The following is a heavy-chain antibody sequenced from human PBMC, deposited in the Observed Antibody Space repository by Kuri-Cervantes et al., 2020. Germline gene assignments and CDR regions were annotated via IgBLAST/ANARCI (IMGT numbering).Heavy chain of an antibody. CDR1: GFTFDDYA. V-gene: IGHV3-43D*04. J-gene: IGHJ6*03. D-gene: IGHD6-6*01. CDR2: ISWDGGST. CDR3: AKSQQLGPFFYYYYMDV. Sequence: GGSLRLSCTASGFTFDDYAMHWVRQAPGKGLEWVSLISWDGGSTYYADSVKGRFTISRDNAKNSLYLQMNSLRAEDTAVYYCAKSQQLGPFFYYYYMDVWGKGPRSPSP.